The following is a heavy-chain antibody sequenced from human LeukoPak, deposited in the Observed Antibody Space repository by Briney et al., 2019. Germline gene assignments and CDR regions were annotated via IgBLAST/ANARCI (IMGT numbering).Heavy chain of an antibody. CDR3: AQDRSEWLVQSFCEA. D-gene: IGHD6-19*01. Sequence: PGGPLSLSCAASGFTYDDYAMLWLRQAPGEGLEWVFLMSGDGGSTYYADSVKGRFTISSDNRKNSLYLQMNSLRTEDTALYYCAQDRSEWLVQSFCEAWGQGTLVTVSS. V-gene: IGHV3-43*02. CDR2: MSGDGGST. J-gene: IGHJ5*02. CDR1: GFTYDDYA.